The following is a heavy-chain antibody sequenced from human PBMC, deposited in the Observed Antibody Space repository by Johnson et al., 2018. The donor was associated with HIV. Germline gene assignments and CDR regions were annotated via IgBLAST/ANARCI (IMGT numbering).Heavy chain of an antibody. Sequence: QVQLVESGGGVVQPGRSLRLSCAASGFTFSSYAMHWVRQAPGKGLEWVAVISYDGSNKYYAESVKGRFTISRDNSKNTLYLQMNSLRHNDTAVYYWARAVARGQWLADGYIWGQGTTVTVSS. D-gene: IGHD6-19*01. V-gene: IGHV3-30*14. CDR1: GFTFSSYA. CDR2: ISYDGSNK. CDR3: ARAVARGQWLADGYI. J-gene: IGHJ3*02.